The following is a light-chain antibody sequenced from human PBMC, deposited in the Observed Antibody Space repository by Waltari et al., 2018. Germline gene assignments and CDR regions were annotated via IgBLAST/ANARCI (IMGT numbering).Light chain of an antibody. J-gene: IGKJ4*01. V-gene: IGKV3-11*01. Sequence: ETVLTQSPATLSLSPGERATLSCRASQSVNSYLAWYQQKPDQAPRLLIYDASNRATGIPARFSGSGSGTDFTLTISSLEPEDFAVYYCQQRSNWPPFTFGGGTKVEIK. CDR3: QQRSNWPPFT. CDR2: DAS. CDR1: QSVNSY.